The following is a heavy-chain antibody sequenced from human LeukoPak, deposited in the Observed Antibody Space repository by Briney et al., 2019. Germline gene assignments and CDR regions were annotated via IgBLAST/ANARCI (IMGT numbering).Heavy chain of an antibody. Sequence: GGSLRLSCAASGFTFSNAWMSWVRQAPGKGLEWVGRIKSKTDDGTTDYAAPVKGRFTISRDDSKNTLYLQMNSLKTEDTAVYYCTTDRYDSSPPWGQGTLVTVSS. V-gene: IGHV3-15*01. CDR2: IKSKTDDGTT. J-gene: IGHJ5*02. CDR1: GFTFSNAW. CDR3: TTDRYDSSPP. D-gene: IGHD3-22*01.